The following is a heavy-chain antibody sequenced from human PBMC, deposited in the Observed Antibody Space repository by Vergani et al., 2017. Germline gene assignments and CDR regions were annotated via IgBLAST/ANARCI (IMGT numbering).Heavy chain of an antibody. J-gene: IGHJ5*02. CDR2: IYYSGST. CDR1: NDSVSNTFYY. Sequence: QVQLQESGPGLVKPSETLSLTCTVSNDSVSNTFYYWGWIRQTPGKGLEWIGSIYYSGSTYYNPSLESRVTMSVDTSKSQFSLKLSSVTAADTAVYYCTGRWAVVAANNWFGPWGQGTLVSVSS. D-gene: IGHD2-15*01. V-gene: IGHV4-39*01. CDR3: TGRWAVVAANNWFGP.